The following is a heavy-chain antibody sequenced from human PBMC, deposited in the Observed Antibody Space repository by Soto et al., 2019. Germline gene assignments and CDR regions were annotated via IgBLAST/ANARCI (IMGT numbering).Heavy chain of an antibody. V-gene: IGHV1-18*01. J-gene: IGHJ5*02. Sequence: QVQLLQSGGEVKRPGASVKVSCKTSGYTFSNYGITWVRQAPGQPLEWLGWISLYSDGTNYAQKFQGRVSMTTDTSTTTAYTELRSLRSDDTAVYYCARVVPGAEAWFGPWGQGTLVTVSS. CDR2: ISLYSDGT. CDR3: ARVVPGAEAWFGP. CDR1: GYTFSNYG. D-gene: IGHD2-2*01.